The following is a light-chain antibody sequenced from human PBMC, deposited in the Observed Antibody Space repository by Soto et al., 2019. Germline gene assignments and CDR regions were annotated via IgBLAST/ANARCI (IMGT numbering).Light chain of an antibody. CDR3: QQYGGSPLVT. CDR2: GAS. J-gene: IGKJ4*02. CDR1: QSISSGY. Sequence: ETVLTQSPGTLSLFPGERATLSCRASQSISSGYLAWYQQRPGQAPRLLISGASNRATGIPDRFSGSGSGTDFTLTISRLEPEEFAVYYCQQYGGSPLVTFGGGTKVEIK. V-gene: IGKV3-20*01.